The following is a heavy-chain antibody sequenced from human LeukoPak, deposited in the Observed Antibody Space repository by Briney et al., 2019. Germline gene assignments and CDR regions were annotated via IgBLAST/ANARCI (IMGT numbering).Heavy chain of an antibody. J-gene: IGHJ4*02. V-gene: IGHV4-31*03. D-gene: IGHD5-18*01. Sequence: SETLSLTCTVSGGSISSGGYYWRWIRQHPGKGLEWIGYIYYSGSTYYNPSLKSRVTISVDTSKNQFSLKLSSETAADTAVYYCARDGRDTASDYWGQGTLVTVSS. CDR2: IYYSGST. CDR1: GGSISSGGYY. CDR3: ARDGRDTASDY.